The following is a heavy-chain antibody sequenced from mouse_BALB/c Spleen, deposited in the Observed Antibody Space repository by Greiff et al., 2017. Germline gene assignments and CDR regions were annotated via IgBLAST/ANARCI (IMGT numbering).Heavy chain of an antibody. CDR1: GFNIKDTY. V-gene: IGHV14-3*02. Sequence: VQLKQSGAELVKPGASVKLSCTASGFNIKDTYMHWVKQRPEQGLEWIGRIDPANGNTKYDPKFQGKATITADTSSNTAYLQLSSLTSEDTAVYYCASGLRQRRLAYWGQGTLVTVSA. D-gene: IGHD2-4*01. J-gene: IGHJ3*01. CDR2: IDPANGNT. CDR3: ASGLRQRRLAY.